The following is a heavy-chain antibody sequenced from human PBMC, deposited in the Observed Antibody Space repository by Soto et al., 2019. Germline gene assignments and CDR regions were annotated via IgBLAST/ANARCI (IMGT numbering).Heavy chain of an antibody. D-gene: IGHD3-22*01. CDR1: GFTVSSNY. J-gene: IGHJ4*02. CDR3: ARPYYDSSGYYYFDY. Sequence: EVQLVETGGGLIQPGGSLRLSCAASGFTVSSNYMSWVRQAPGKGLEWVSVIYSGGSTYYADSVKGRFTISRDNSKITLYLQMNSLRAEARAVYYCARPYYDSSGYYYFDYCGQGTLVTVSS. V-gene: IGHV3-53*02. CDR2: IYSGGST.